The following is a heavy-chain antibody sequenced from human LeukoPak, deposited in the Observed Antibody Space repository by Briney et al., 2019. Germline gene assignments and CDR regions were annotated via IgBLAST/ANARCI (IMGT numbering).Heavy chain of an antibody. CDR1: GGSFSGYY. V-gene: IGHV4-34*01. CDR2: INHSGST. J-gene: IGHJ4*02. CDR3: ARLGYYYDSSGY. D-gene: IGHD3-22*01. Sequence: PSETLSLTCAVYGGSFSGYYWSWIRQPPGKGLEWVGEINHSGSTNYNPSLKSRVTISVDTSKNQFSLKLSSVTAADTAVYYCARLGYYYDSSGYWGQGTLVTVSS.